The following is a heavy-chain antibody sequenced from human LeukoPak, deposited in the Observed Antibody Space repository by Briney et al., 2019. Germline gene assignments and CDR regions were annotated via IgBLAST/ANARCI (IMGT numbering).Heavy chain of an antibody. Sequence: PGGSLRLSCAASGFTFSSYGMHWVRQAPGKGLEWVAFIRYDGSNKYYADSVKGRFTISRDNSKNTLYLQMNSLRAEDTAVYYCAKDAMVRGVIGYYYYYMDVWGKGTTVTVSS. CDR2: IRYDGSNK. D-gene: IGHD3-10*01. CDR1: GFTFSSYG. CDR3: AKDAMVRGVIGYYYYYMDV. V-gene: IGHV3-30*02. J-gene: IGHJ6*03.